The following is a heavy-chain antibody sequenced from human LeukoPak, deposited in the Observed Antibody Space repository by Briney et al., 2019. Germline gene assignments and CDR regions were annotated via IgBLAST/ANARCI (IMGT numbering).Heavy chain of an antibody. Sequence: GGSLRLSCAASGFTIRSYGMHWVRQAPGKGLEYVSAISSNGGRTYYANSVKGRFTISRDNSRNTLYLQMGSLRAEDMAVYYCATYYYDSGGFHFHHWGQGTLVTVSS. J-gene: IGHJ1*01. CDR1: GFTIRSYG. CDR2: ISSNGGRT. V-gene: IGHV3-64*01. CDR3: ATYYYDSGGFHFHH. D-gene: IGHD3-22*01.